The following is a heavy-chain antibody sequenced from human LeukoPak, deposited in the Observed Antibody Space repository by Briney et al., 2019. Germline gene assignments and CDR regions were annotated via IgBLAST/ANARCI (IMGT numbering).Heavy chain of an antibody. CDR2: INPSGGST. J-gene: IGHJ6*02. D-gene: IGHD1-7*01. Sequence: ASVKVSCKASGYTFTSYYMHWVRQAPGQGLEWMGIINPSGGSTSYAQKFQGRVTMTRDTSTSTVYMELSSLRSEDTAVYYCARVVEAGTYYYYGMDVWGQGTTVTVSS. CDR3: ARVVEAGTYYYYGMDV. V-gene: IGHV1-46*01. CDR1: GYTFTSYY.